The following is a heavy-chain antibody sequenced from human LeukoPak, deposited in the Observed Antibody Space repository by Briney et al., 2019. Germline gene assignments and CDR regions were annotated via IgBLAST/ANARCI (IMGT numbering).Heavy chain of an antibody. V-gene: IGHV3-11*01. CDR1: GFTFSDYY. CDR3: ARAVGARTHHYFDY. CDR2: ISSSGSTI. Sequence: AGGSLRLSCAASGFTFSDYYMSWIRQAPPEGLEWVSYISSSGSTIYYADSVKGRFTISRDNAKNSLYLQMNSLRAEDTAVYYCARAVGARTHHYFDYWGQGTLVTVSS. D-gene: IGHD1-26*01. J-gene: IGHJ4*02.